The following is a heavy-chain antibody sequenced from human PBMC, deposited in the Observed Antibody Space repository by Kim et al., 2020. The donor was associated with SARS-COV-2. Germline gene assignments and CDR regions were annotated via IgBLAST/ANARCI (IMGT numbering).Heavy chain of an antibody. D-gene: IGHD3-9*01. Sequence: GGSLRLSCAASGFTFDDYAMHWVRQAPGKGLEWVSLISGDGGSTYYADSVKGRFTISRDNSKNSLYLQMNSLRTEDTALYYCAKDVRIAYDILTGYQGDVGVAAHGMDVWGQGTTVTVSS. CDR2: ISGDGGST. CDR1: GFTFDDYA. CDR3: AKDVRIAYDILTGYQGDVGVAAHGMDV. V-gene: IGHV3-43*02. J-gene: IGHJ6*02.